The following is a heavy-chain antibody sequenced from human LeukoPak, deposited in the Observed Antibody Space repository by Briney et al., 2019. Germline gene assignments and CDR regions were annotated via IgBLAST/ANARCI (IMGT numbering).Heavy chain of an antibody. Sequence: SEPLSLTFTVSVGSVISSSYYWGWIRQPPMKGLEWIGSIYYSGSTEYNLSLKSRVTISVDTSRNQFSLKLSSVTAADTAVYYCARHQSYGSGTYYAPFDNWGQGILVTVSS. J-gene: IGHJ4*02. D-gene: IGHD3-10*01. CDR3: ARHQSYGSGTYYAPFDN. CDR1: VGSVISSSYY. V-gene: IGHV4-39*01. CDR2: IYYSGST.